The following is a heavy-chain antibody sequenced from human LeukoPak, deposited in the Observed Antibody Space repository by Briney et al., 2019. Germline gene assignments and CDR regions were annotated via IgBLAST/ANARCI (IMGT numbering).Heavy chain of an antibody. CDR3: ARQEYCSGGSCYTWFDP. CDR1: GYRFSSYW. CDR2: IYPGDSDT. J-gene: IGHJ5*02. D-gene: IGHD2-15*01. V-gene: IGHV5-51*01. Sequence: GESLKISCKGSGYRFSSYWIAWVRQMPGKGLEWMGIIYPGDSDTRNSPSFQGQVTISADKSISTAYLQWSSLKASDTAMYYCARQEYCSGGSCYTWFDPWGQGTLVIVSS.